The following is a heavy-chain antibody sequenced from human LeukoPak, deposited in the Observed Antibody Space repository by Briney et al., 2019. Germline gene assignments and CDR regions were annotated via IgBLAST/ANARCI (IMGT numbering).Heavy chain of an antibody. CDR1: GFTFSSYA. CDR3: ARGITFGGVFDS. Sequence: PGGSLRLSCAASGFTFSSYAMSWVRQAPGKGLEWVSAISGSGGSTYYADSVKGRFTISRDNSKNTLYLQMNSLRAEDTAVYYCARGITFGGVFDSWGQGSLVTVSS. J-gene: IGHJ4*02. CDR2: ISGSGGST. D-gene: IGHD3-16*01. V-gene: IGHV3-23*01.